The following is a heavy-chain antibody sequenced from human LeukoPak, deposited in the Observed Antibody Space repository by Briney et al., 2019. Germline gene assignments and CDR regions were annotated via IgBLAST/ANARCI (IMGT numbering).Heavy chain of an antibody. Sequence: GGSLRLFCAASGFTFSRYWMSWVRQARGKGVEWVAIIKDDGSEKYYADSVKGRFTISRDNAKNSLYLQMNSLRAEDTAVYYCARVEVVMAAYFDYWGQGTLVTVSS. CDR1: GFTFSRYW. J-gene: IGHJ4*02. D-gene: IGHD2-21*01. CDR2: IKDDGSEK. CDR3: ARVEVVMAAYFDY. V-gene: IGHV3-7*01.